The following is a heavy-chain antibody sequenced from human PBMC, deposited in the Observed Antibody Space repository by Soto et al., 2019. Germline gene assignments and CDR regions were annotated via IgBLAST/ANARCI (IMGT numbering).Heavy chain of an antibody. CDR2: IYHSGST. J-gene: IGHJ6*02. V-gene: IGHV4-4*02. CDR1: GGSISSSNW. Sequence: SETLSLTCAVSGGSISSSNWWSWVRQPPGKGLEWIGEIYHSGSTNYNPSLKSRVTISVDKSKNQFSLKLSSVTAADTAVYYCARYHGSGTLYYYYGMDVWGQGTTVTVSS. D-gene: IGHD3-10*01. CDR3: ARYHGSGTLYYYYGMDV.